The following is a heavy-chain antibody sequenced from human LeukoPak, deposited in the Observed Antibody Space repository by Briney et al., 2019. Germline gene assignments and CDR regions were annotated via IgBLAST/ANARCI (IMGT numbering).Heavy chain of an antibody. J-gene: IGHJ4*02. Sequence: PSETLSLTCAVYGGSFSGYYWSWIRQPPGKGLEWIGEINHSGSTNYNPSLKSRVTVSVDTSKNQFSLKLSSVTAADTAVYYCARAPLGYYDSSGGTYDYWGQGTLVTVSS. CDR3: ARAPLGYYDSSGGTYDY. D-gene: IGHD3-22*01. CDR1: GGSFSGYY. V-gene: IGHV4-34*01. CDR2: INHSGST.